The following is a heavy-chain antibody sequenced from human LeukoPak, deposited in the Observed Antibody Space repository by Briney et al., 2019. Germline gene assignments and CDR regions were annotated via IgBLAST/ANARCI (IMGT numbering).Heavy chain of an antibody. CDR1: GFTFSRYW. D-gene: IGHD5-18*01. CDR3: ARDARRLFADTAKPAYSHHDY. V-gene: IGHV3-7*01. Sequence: GGSLRLSCAASGFTFSRYWMSWVRQAPGKGLEWVANIKQDGSDKYYVGSVKGRFTITRDNAKNSLYLHMNSLRAEDTAVYYCARDARRLFADTAKPAYSHHDYWGQGTLVTVSS. J-gene: IGHJ4*02. CDR2: IKQDGSDK.